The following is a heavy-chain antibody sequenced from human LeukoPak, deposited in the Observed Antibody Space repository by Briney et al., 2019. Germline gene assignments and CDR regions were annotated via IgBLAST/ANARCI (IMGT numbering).Heavy chain of an antibody. Sequence: ASVKVSCKASGYTFTSYAMHRVRQAPGQRLEWMGWINAGNGNTKYSQKFQGRVTITRDTSASTAYMELSSLRSEDTAVYYCARGYCTNGVCSMGYWGQGTLVTVSS. CDR2: INAGNGNT. V-gene: IGHV1-3*01. CDR3: ARGYCTNGVCSMGY. CDR1: GYTFTSYA. J-gene: IGHJ4*02. D-gene: IGHD2-8*01.